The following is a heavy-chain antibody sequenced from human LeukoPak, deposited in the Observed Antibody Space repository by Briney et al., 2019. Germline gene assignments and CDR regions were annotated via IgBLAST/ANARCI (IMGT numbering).Heavy chain of an antibody. CDR1: GGSISSYY. J-gene: IGHJ3*02. V-gene: IGHV4-4*07. CDR3: ARGPYYYDEDAFDI. CDR2: IYTSGST. Sequence: DPSETLSLTCTVSGGSISSYYWSWVRQPAGKGLEWSGRIYTSGSTNYNPSLKSGVTMSVDTSKNQFSLKLSSVTAADTAVYYCARGPYYYDEDAFDIWGQGTMVTVSS. D-gene: IGHD3-22*01.